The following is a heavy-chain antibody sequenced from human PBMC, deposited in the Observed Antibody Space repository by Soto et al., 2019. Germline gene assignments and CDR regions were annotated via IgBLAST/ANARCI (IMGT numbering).Heavy chain of an antibody. Sequence: VRLVQSGAEVKKPGSSVRVSCRAPGDIFTRYSFSWVRQAPGQGLAWMGGVIPVFGTSNYGRKFEGRVTITADKAANTALLDMSGLRYDDTAVYYCAGAPAGDYYYYYKFDIWGQGTAVTVSS. J-gene: IGHJ6*02. V-gene: IGHV1-69*06. D-gene: IGHD2-21*02. CDR2: VIPVFGTS. CDR1: GDIFTRYS. CDR3: AGAPAGDYYYYYKFDI.